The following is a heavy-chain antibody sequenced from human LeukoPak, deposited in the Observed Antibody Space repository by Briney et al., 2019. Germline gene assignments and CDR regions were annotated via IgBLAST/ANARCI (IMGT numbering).Heavy chain of an antibody. CDR3: ARDRDTAMVNPFDY. J-gene: IGHJ4*02. V-gene: IGHV3-9*01. Sequence: PGGSLRPSCAASGFTFDDYAMHWVRQTPGKGLEWVSGISWNSGSIGYADSVKGRFTISRDNAKNSLYLQMNSLRAEDTALYYCARDRDTAMVNPFDYWGQGTLVTVSS. CDR1: GFTFDDYA. CDR2: ISWNSGSI. D-gene: IGHD5-18*01.